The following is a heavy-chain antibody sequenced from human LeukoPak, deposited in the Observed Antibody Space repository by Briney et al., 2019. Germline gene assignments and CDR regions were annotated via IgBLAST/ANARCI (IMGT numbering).Heavy chain of an antibody. D-gene: IGHD4-17*01. J-gene: IGHJ6*02. V-gene: IGHV4-59*01. CDR1: GGSISTYY. Sequence: PSETLSLTCSVSGGSISTYYWSWIRQLPGKGLEWVGYIYYTGTTNYNPSLRSRVTISVDTSRNQFSLRLNPVTAADTAVYYCSGGDPQTTVPEGMDVWGHGTTVIVSS. CDR2: IYYTGTT. CDR3: SGGDPQTTVPEGMDV.